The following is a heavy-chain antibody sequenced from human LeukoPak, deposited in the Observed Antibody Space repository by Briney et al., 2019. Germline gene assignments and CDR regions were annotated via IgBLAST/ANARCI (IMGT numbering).Heavy chain of an antibody. D-gene: IGHD3-10*01. CDR3: ARAPVLTLAFDI. V-gene: IGHV6-1*01. J-gene: IGHJ3*02. CDR1: GDSVSSNSAA. CDR2: TYYRSKWYN. Sequence: SQTLSLTCAISGDSVSSNSAAWNWIRQSPSRGLEWLGRTYYRSKWYNDYAVSVKSRITINPDTSKNQFSLKLSSVTAADTAVYYCARAPVLTLAFDIWGQGTMVTVSS.